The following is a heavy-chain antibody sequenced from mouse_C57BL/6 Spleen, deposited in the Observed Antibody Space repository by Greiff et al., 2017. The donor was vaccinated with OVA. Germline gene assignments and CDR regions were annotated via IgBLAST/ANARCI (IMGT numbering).Heavy chain of an antibody. J-gene: IGHJ4*01. Sequence: VQLQQSGPELVKPGASVKISCKASGYSFTDYNMNWVKQSNGKSLEWIGVINPNYGTTSYNQKFKGKATLTVDQSSSTAYMQLNSLTSADSAVYYCAREIITTVVATDYAMDYWGQGTSVTVSS. CDR1: GYSFTDYN. V-gene: IGHV1-39*01. CDR2: INPNYGTT. CDR3: AREIITTVVATDYAMDY. D-gene: IGHD1-1*01.